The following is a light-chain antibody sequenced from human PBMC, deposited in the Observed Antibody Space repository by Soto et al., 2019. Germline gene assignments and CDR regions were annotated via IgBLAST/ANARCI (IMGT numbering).Light chain of an antibody. J-gene: IGKJ3*01. CDR2: NAS. V-gene: IGKV1-6*01. CDR3: LQDDSYPRT. Sequence: AIQMTQSPSSLSSSVGDRVTITCRASQDIRNDLGWYQHKPGKAPNLLIYNASSLQSGVPSRINGSGSGTDFTLTISSLQPEDSATYYCLQDDSYPRTFGPGTKVDVK. CDR1: QDIRND.